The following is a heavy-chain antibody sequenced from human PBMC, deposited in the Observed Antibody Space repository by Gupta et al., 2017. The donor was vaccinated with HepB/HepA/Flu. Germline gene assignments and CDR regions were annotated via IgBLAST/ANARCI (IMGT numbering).Heavy chain of an antibody. CDR2: ISGSGSAT. CDR1: GFTFRRPV. CDR3: AISIYETDDYSSD. Sequence: EVQLLESGGGLVQPGGSLRLSCAASGFTFRRPVLTWVRQAPGKGLEWVSSISGSGSATYYADAVKGRSTISRENSKNTLYLQMSSLRAEDTAVYYCAISIYETDDYSSDWGQGTLVNVSS. V-gene: IGHV3-23*01. J-gene: IGHJ4*02. D-gene: IGHD3-9*01.